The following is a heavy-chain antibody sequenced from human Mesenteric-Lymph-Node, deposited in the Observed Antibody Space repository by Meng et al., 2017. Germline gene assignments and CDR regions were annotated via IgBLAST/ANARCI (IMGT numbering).Heavy chain of an antibody. CDR1: GFTFSSYG. Sequence: GESLKISCVASGFTFSSYGMHWVRQAPGKGLEGVAVIWYDGSNKYYADSVEGRFTISRDNSKNTLNLQMNSLRAEDTDVYYCESAHRESYANYYYYGTDVWGQGTTVTVSS. D-gene: IGHD1-26*01. CDR2: IWYDGSNK. J-gene: IGHJ6*02. V-gene: IGHV3-33*01. CDR3: ESAHRESYANYYYYGTDV.